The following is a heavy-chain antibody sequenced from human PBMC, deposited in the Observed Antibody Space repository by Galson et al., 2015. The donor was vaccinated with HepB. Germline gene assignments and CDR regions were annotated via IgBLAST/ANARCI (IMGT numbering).Heavy chain of an antibody. CDR1: GDSMNSNY. D-gene: IGHD2-21*01. CDR3: ARDSGNRYSYAWGF. V-gene: IGHV4-59*01. CDR2: IYNSGST. J-gene: IGHJ4*02. Sequence: ETLSLTCTVSGDSMNSNYWSWLRQPPGRGLEWSGFIYNSGSTKYNPSLKSRVTISMDTSKNQFSLKLSSVTAADTALYYCARDSGNRYSYAWGFWDRGILVPGPS.